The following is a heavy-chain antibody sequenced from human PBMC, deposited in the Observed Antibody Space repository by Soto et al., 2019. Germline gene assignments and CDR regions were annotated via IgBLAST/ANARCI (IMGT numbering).Heavy chain of an antibody. CDR3: ARNEAPGGTRPALH. CDR2: INTGNGNT. V-gene: IGHV1-3*04. D-gene: IGHD1-1*01. CDR1: GYSFTYFP. Sequence: QVQLVQSGAEVKKPGASVKISCKTSGYSFTYFPIHWVRQAPGQGLEWMGWINTGNGNTKYLQRFQRRATITRDTSADTVYLELSSLTSAETGVYYCARNEAPGGTRPALHWGQGTLVTVSS. J-gene: IGHJ4*02.